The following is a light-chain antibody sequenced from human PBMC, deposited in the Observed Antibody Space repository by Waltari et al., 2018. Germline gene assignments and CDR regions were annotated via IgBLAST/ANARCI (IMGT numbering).Light chain of an antibody. J-gene: IGLJ1*01. CDR2: DVT. CDR1: TSDIGGYNY. V-gene: IGLV2-14*03. Sequence: QSALTQPAAVSGSPGQSITISCSGSTSDIGGYNYVCWYQQHPGKAPKHIIYDVTNRPAGVSNRFSGAKSGNTASLTISGLQTDDEAIYYCSAHTSTTTNVFGTGTKVTVL. CDR3: SAHTSTTTNV.